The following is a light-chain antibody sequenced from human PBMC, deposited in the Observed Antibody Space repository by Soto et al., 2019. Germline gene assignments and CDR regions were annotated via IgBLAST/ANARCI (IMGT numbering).Light chain of an antibody. Sequence: EIVLTQSPGTLSLSPGESAALSCRASQSVTSNSLVWYRQKPGQAPRLLIYAISSRAAGIPDRFNGSGSGTDFTLTITRLEPEDSAVYYCQQHSNSPLTFGQGTRVEV. J-gene: IGKJ1*01. CDR2: AIS. CDR3: QQHSNSPLT. CDR1: QSVTSNS. V-gene: IGKV3D-20*02.